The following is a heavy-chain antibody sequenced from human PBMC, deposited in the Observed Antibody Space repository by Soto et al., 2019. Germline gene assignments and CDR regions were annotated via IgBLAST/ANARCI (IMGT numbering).Heavy chain of an antibody. D-gene: IGHD3-9*01. V-gene: IGHV1-18*01. Sequence: GASVKVSCKASGYTFSRYGISWVRQAPGQGLEWMGWVSADNGNTQYAQKFRGRDTMSADTSTSTAYMELRSLRSVDTAVYYCARDLEGDFDWLLSSSKFDMDVWGQGTTVTVSS. CDR2: VSADNGNT. CDR3: ARDLEGDFDWLLSSSKFDMDV. CDR1: GYTFSRYG. J-gene: IGHJ6*02.